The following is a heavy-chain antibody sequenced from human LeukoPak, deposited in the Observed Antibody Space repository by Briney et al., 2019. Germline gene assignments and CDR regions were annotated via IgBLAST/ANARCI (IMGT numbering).Heavy chain of an antibody. CDR2: INPSGGST. J-gene: IGHJ4*02. CDR3: ARGGYYDSSGPLSQYPDY. Sequence: ASVKVSCKASGYTFTSYYMRWVRQAPGQGLEWMGIINPSGGSTSYAQKFQGRVTMTRDTSTSTVYMELSSLRSEDTAVYYCARGGYYDSSGPLSQYPDYWGQGTLVTVSS. D-gene: IGHD3-22*01. V-gene: IGHV1-46*01. CDR1: GYTFTSYY.